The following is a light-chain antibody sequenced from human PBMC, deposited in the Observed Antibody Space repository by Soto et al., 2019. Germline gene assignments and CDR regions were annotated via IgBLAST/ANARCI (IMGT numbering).Light chain of an antibody. CDR3: QKYDRAPWT. V-gene: IGKV1-27*01. J-gene: IGKJ1*01. CDR1: QGIDNF. Sequence: DIQMTQSPSSLSASVGDSVNITCRASQGIDNFLAWYQQRPGEPPKLLMYAASTLQLGVPSRFSGRGSGTDFTLTISSLQPEDVATYYCQKYDRAPWTFGQGTKVEIK. CDR2: AAS.